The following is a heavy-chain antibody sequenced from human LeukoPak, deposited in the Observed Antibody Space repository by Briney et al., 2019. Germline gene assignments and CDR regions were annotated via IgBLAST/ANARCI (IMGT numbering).Heavy chain of an antibody. D-gene: IGHD3-10*01. Sequence: GGSLRLSCSASGLTVTNAWMNWVRQAPGEGLDWVGRIASKADGGATDYAAPVKGRFTISRDDSKNTLNLQMNSLKTEDTAVYYCTTGIRGDWGQGTLVTVSS. CDR1: GLTVTNAW. J-gene: IGHJ4*02. CDR3: TTGIRGD. V-gene: IGHV3-15*07. CDR2: IASKADGGAT.